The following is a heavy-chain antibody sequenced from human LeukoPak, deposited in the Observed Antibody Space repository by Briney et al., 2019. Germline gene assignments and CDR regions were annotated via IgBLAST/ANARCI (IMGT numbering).Heavy chain of an antibody. Sequence: PGGSLRLSCAASGFTFSSYSMNWVRQAPGKGLEWVSSISSSSYIYYADSVMGRFTISRDNAKNSLYLQMNSLRAEDTAVYYCARSYGDYALGAFDIWGQGTMVTVSS. V-gene: IGHV3-21*01. CDR3: ARSYGDYALGAFDI. D-gene: IGHD4-17*01. J-gene: IGHJ3*02. CDR1: GFTFSSYS. CDR2: ISSSSYI.